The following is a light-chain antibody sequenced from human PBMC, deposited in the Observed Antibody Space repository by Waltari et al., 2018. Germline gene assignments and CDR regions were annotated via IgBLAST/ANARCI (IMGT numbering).Light chain of an antibody. CDR2: DAS. V-gene: IGKV3-20*01. Sequence: IASTPSPGTLSLSAGERATLSCRASQSVGRSLAWYQQIPGQAPRLLIYDASSRATGIPDRFSGSGSGTDFSLTISRLEPEDFAVYYCQKYVNLPATFGQGTKVEIK. CDR1: QSVGRS. CDR3: QKYVNLPAT. J-gene: IGKJ1*01.